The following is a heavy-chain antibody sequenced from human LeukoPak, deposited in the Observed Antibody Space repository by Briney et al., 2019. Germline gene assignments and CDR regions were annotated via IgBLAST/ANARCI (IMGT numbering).Heavy chain of an antibody. CDR1: GGTFSSYA. CDR3: ATVTRDPFDY. D-gene: IGHD4-17*01. J-gene: IGHJ4*02. V-gene: IGHV1-69*04. Sequence: SVKVSCKASGGTFSSYAISWVRQAPGQGLEWMGRIIPILGIANYAQKFQGRVTITADKSASTAYMELSSLRSEDTAVYYCATVTRDPFDYWGQGTLVTVSS. CDR2: IIPILGIA.